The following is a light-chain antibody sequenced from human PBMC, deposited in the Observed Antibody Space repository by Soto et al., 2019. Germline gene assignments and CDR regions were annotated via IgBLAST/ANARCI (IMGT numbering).Light chain of an antibody. J-gene: IGKJ1*01. CDR1: QNFTSTY. Sequence: VLTQSPGAVSLNPGERASLSCRASQNFTSTYLAWYQQRPGQPPRLLIYAAFSRATGVPDRFSASGSGTEFTLTITRLEPEDFAVYYCQQYNNWRQTFGQRTKV. CDR3: QQYNNWRQT. V-gene: IGKV3-20*01. CDR2: AAF.